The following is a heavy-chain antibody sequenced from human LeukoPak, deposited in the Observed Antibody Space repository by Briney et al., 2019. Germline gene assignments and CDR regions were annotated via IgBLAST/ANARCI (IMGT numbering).Heavy chain of an antibody. CDR2: VKSDGSNP. J-gene: IGHJ4*02. CDR1: RFSFSNYW. D-gene: IGHD3-10*01. CDR3: ARDIVSGSGSLDY. V-gene: IGHV3-74*01. Sequence: GGSLRLSCAASRFSFSNYWMRWVRQAPGKGLVWVSRVKSDGSNPSYADSVKGRFTISRDNAENMLYLQMNTLGAEDTAVYYCARDIVSGSGSLDYWGQGTLVTVSS.